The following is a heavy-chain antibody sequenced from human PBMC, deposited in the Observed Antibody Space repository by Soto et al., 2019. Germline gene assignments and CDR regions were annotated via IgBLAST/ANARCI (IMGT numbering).Heavy chain of an antibody. J-gene: IGHJ5*02. CDR2: INAGNGNT. Sequence: ASVKVSCKASGYTFTSYAMHRVRQAPGQRLEWMGWINAGNGNTKYSQKFQGRVTITRDTSASTAYMELSSLRSEDTAVYYCARGARITESNWFDPWGQGTLVTVSS. D-gene: IGHD1-20*01. V-gene: IGHV1-3*01. CDR1: GYTFTSYA. CDR3: ARGARITESNWFDP.